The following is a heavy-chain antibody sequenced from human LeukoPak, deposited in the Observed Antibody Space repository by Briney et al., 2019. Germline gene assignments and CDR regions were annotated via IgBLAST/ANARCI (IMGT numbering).Heavy chain of an antibody. Sequence: GGSLRLSCAASGFTFSSYAMHWVRQAPGKGLEYVSAINSNGGRTYYANSVKGRFTISRDNSKNTLYLQMGSLRAEHMAVYYCARDAEVSHYYYYYMDVWGKGSTVTVSS. CDR1: GFTFSSYA. J-gene: IGHJ6*03. D-gene: IGHD4-23*01. CDR3: ARDAEVSHYYYYYMDV. CDR2: INSNGGRT. V-gene: IGHV3-64*01.